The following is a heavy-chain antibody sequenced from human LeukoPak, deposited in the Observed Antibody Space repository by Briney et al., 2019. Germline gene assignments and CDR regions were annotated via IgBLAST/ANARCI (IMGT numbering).Heavy chain of an antibody. Sequence: SETLSLTCTVSGGSISSSSYYWGWIRQPPGKGLEWIGSIYYSGSTYYNPSLKSRVTISVDTSKNQFSLKLSSVTAADTAVYYCARGTHRAVWFGERPYDYWGQGTLVTVSS. CDR3: ARGTHRAVWFGERPYDY. D-gene: IGHD3-10*01. V-gene: IGHV4-39*07. CDR1: GGSISSSSYY. J-gene: IGHJ4*02. CDR2: IYYSGST.